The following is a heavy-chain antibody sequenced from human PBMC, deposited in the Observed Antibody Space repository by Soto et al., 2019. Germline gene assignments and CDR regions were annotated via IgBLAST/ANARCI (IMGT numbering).Heavy chain of an antibody. Sequence: TSETLSLTCAVSGGSISSSNWWSWVRQPPGKGLEWIGEIYHSGSTNYNPNLKSRVTKSVDKTKNKFNLKLSSVTAADTAVYYCAKCITALGPIDYWGQGTLVT. CDR1: GGSISSSNW. CDR2: IYHSGST. D-gene: IGHD6-6*01. V-gene: IGHV4-4*02. CDR3: AKCITALGPIDY. J-gene: IGHJ4*02.